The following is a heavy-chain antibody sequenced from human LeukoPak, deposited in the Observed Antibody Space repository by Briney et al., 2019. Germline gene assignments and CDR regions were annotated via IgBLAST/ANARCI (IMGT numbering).Heavy chain of an antibody. V-gene: IGHV3-23*01. Sequence: PGGSLRLSCAAAGFTFSSYGMSWVRQAPGKGLEWVSAISGSGGSTYYADSVKGRFTISRDNSKNTLYLQMNSLRAEDTAVYYCAKNYYCSGGSCYPGDWGQGNLVTVSS. CDR1: GFTFSSYG. J-gene: IGHJ4*02. CDR2: ISGSGGST. CDR3: AKNYYCSGGSCYPGD. D-gene: IGHD2-15*01.